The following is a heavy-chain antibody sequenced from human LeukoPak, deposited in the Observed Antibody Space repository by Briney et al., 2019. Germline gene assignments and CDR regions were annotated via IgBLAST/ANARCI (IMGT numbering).Heavy chain of an antibody. Sequence: PGRSLRLSCAASGFSFRSYAMHWVRQAPGKGLEGVAVIAYDGSTKYYADSVKGRFTISRDNSPNTVDLQMNSLTAEDMAVYFCAKSYCSGGSCYSWSVDYWGQGTLVTVSP. CDR1: GFSFRSYA. CDR3: AKSYCSGGSCYSWSVDY. J-gene: IGHJ4*02. V-gene: IGHV3-30*04. CDR2: IAYDGSTK. D-gene: IGHD2-15*01.